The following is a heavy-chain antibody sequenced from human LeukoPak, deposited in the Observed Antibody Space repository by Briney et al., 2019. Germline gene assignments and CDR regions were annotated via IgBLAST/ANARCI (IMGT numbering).Heavy chain of an antibody. Sequence: SSETLSLTCTVSGVSISSYYWSWIRQPPGKGLGWIGYIYYSGTTSYNPSLKSRVTISVDTSKNQFSLKLISVTAADTAVYYCARHQSGSYYYYGMDVWGQGTTVTVSS. D-gene: IGHD1-26*01. CDR2: IYYSGTT. J-gene: IGHJ6*02. CDR1: GVSISSYY. CDR3: ARHQSGSYYYYGMDV. V-gene: IGHV4-59*08.